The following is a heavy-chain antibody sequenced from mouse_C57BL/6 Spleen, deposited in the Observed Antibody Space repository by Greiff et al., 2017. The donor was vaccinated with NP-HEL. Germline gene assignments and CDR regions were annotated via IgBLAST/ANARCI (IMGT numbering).Heavy chain of an antibody. CDR1: GYAFTNYL. V-gene: IGHV1-54*01. J-gene: IGHJ3*01. CDR3: ARGENDYDFAY. CDR2: INPGSGGT. D-gene: IGHD2-4*01. Sequence: VQLQQSGAELVRPGTSVKVSCKASGYAFTNYLIEWVKQRPGQGLEWIGVINPGSGGTNYNEKFKGKATLTADKSSSTAYMQLSSLTSEDSAVYFCARGENDYDFAYWGQGTLVTVSA.